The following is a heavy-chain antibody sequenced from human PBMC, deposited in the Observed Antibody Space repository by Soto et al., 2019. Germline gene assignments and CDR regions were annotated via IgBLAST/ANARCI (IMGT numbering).Heavy chain of an antibody. V-gene: IGHV3-23*03. CDR3: TKDHFGELFYYGMDV. J-gene: IGHJ6*02. CDR1: GFSFSEYS. CDR2: IDLSGTTT. D-gene: IGHD3-10*01. Sequence: GGSLRLSCAASGFSFSEYSMNWVRQAPGKGLEWVSFIDLSGTTTYYRDSVKGRFTISKDKSMNTVYLQMNSLRVEDTAIYYCTKDHFGELFYYGMDVWGQGTTVTVSS.